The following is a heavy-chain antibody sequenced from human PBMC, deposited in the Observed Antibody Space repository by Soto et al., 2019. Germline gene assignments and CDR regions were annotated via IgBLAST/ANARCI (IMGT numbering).Heavy chain of an antibody. V-gene: IGHV4-39*01. D-gene: IGHD3-10*01. CDR1: GGSISSRSYS. CDR2: FYYSENT. J-gene: IGHJ6*02. Sequence: SETLSLTCSVSGGSISSRSYSWGWIRQPPGEGLEWIGTFYYSENTYYNPSLKSRVSISVDTSKNQFSLKLSSVTAADTAVYYCAGQPTAGSYYDLGSYYYYAMDVWGQGTTVTVS. CDR3: AGQPTAGSYYDLGSYYYYAMDV.